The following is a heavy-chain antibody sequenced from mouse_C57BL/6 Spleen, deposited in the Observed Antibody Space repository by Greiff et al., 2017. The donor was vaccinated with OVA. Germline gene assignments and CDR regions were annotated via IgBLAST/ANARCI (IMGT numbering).Heavy chain of an antibody. V-gene: IGHV5-17*01. J-gene: IGHJ4*01. Sequence: EVQGVESGGGLVKPGGSLKLSCAASGFTFSDYGMHWVRQAPEKGLEWVAYISSGSSTIYYADTVKGRFTISRDNAKNTLFLQMTSLRSEDTAMYYCARGRYGNYGYYAMDYWGQGTSVTVSS. CDR2: ISSGSSTI. CDR3: ARGRYGNYGYYAMDY. CDR1: GFTFSDYG. D-gene: IGHD2-10*02.